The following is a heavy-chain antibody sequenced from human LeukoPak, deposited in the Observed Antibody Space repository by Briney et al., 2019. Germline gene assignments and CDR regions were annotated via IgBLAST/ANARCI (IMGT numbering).Heavy chain of an antibody. Sequence: PSETLSLTCAVYGGSFSGYYWSWIRQPPGKGLEWIGEINHSGSTNYNPSLKSRVTISVDTSKNQFSLKLSSVTAADTAVHYCARGLPMIVVRWGAIDYWGQGTLVTVSS. J-gene: IGHJ4*02. CDR2: INHSGST. V-gene: IGHV4-34*01. CDR1: GGSFSGYY. D-gene: IGHD3-22*01. CDR3: ARGLPMIVVRWGAIDY.